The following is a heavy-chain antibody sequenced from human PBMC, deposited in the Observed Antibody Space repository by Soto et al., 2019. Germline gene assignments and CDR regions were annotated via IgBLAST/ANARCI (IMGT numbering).Heavy chain of an antibody. Sequence: QVQLQESGPGLVKPSETLSLACTVSGGSISSYYWSWIRQPPGKGLEWIGYIYYSGSTNYDPSLKSRVTISLDTSKNQFSLRLSSVTAADTAVYYCARHPGVYCSGGSCYWYFDLWGRRTLVTVSS. CDR2: IYYSGST. V-gene: IGHV4-59*08. J-gene: IGHJ2*01. D-gene: IGHD2-15*01. CDR3: ARHPGVYCSGGSCYWYFDL. CDR1: GGSISSYY.